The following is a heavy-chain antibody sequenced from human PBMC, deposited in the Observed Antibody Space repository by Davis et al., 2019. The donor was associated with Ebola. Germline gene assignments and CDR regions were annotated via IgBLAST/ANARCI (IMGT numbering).Heavy chain of an antibody. D-gene: IGHD2-8*01. CDR2: ISYDGTNK. CDR3: AKDGVESSMRFDP. V-gene: IGHV3-30*04. CDR1: EFTFSSHA. J-gene: IGHJ5*02. Sequence: PGGSLRLSCAASEFTFSSHAMHWVRQAPGKGLEWVAVISYDGTNKYYADSVKGRFTISRDNSKNTLYLRMDSLTADDTAVYYCAKDGVESSMRFDPWGQGTLVTVSS.